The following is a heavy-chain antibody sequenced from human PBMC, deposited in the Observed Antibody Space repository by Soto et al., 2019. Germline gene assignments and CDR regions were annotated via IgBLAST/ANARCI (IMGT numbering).Heavy chain of an antibody. CDR1: GGSISSYY. CDR2: IYYSGST. CDR3: ARVPSTMVRGVSYYGMDV. D-gene: IGHD3-10*01. V-gene: IGHV4-59*01. J-gene: IGHJ6*02. Sequence: SETLSLTCTVSGGSISSYYWSWIRQPPGKGLEWIGDIYYSGSTNYNPSLKSRVTISVDTSKNQFSLKLSSVTAADTAVYYCARVPSTMVRGVSYYGMDVWGQGTTVTVSS.